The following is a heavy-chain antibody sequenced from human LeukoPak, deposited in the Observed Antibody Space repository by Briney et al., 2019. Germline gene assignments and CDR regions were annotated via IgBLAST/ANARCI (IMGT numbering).Heavy chain of an antibody. CDR1: GGSISSGDYY. Sequence: SETLSLTCTVSGGSISSGDYYWSWIRQPPGKGLEWIGYIYYSGSTYYNPSLKSRVTISVDTSKSQFSLKLSSVTAADTAVYYCARGIDSSGYYLNYYYYYGMDVWGQGTTVTVSS. J-gene: IGHJ6*02. CDR2: IYYSGST. V-gene: IGHV4-30-4*01. D-gene: IGHD3-22*01. CDR3: ARGIDSSGYYLNYYYYYGMDV.